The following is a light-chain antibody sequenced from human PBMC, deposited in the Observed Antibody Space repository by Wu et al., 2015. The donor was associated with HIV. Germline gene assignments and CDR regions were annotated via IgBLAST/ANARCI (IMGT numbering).Light chain of an antibody. CDR3: QQYVRSSWT. CDR2: GAS. CDR1: QSVSINY. J-gene: IGKJ1*01. V-gene: IGKV3-20*01. Sequence: ESVLTQSPGTLSLSPGERATLSFRASQSVSINYLAWYQQKPGQAPRLLIYGASIRATGIPDRFSGSGSGTDFTLTISRLEPEDFAVYYCQQYVRSSWTFGQGTTVEIK.